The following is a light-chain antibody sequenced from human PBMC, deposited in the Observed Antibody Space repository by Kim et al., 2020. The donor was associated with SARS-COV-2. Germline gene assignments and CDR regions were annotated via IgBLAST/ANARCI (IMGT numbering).Light chain of an antibody. V-gene: IGLV7-46*01. J-gene: IGLJ3*02. CDR1: PGPVTSGHF. Sequence: AGTVSLAYGSSPGPVTSGHFASWFQLKPGPGPKALIYDSTCKLSGTPARFSGSLLGGKAALTLSGAQPEDEADYYCWLSHSGVRVFGGGTQLTVL. CDR2: DST. CDR3: WLSHSGVRV.